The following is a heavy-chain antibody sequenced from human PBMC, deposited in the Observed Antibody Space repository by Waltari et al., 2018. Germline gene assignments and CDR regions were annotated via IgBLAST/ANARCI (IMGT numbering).Heavy chain of an antibody. CDR2: IYYSGST. CDR3: ARYSSGWFYFDY. J-gene: IGHJ4*02. V-gene: IGHV4-59*01. Sequence: QVQLQESGPGLVKPSETLSLTCIVSGGSISSYYWSWMRQPPGKGLEWIGYIYYSGSTNYNPSLKSRVTISVDTSKNQCSLKLSSVTAADTAVYYCARYSSGWFYFDYWGQGTLVTVSS. D-gene: IGHD6-19*01. CDR1: GGSISSYY.